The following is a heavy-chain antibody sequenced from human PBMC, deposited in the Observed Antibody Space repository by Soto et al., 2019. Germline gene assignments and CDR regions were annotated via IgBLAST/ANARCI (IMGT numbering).Heavy chain of an antibody. D-gene: IGHD3-9*01. J-gene: IGHJ5*02. Sequence: GESLKISCKGSGYSFTSYWIGWVREMPGKGLEWMGIIYPGDSDTRYSPSFQGQVTISADKSISTAYLQWSSLKASDTAMYYCARHAKHYDILTGYAAGGDWFDPWGQGTLVTVSS. V-gene: IGHV5-51*01. CDR2: IYPGDSDT. CDR3: ARHAKHYDILTGYAAGGDWFDP. CDR1: GYSFTSYW.